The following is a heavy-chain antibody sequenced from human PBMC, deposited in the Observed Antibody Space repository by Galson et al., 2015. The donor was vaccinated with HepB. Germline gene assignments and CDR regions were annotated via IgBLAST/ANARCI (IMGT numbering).Heavy chain of an antibody. J-gene: IGHJ4*02. D-gene: IGHD3-22*01. CDR3: ARGDDSIGYHYGSVDY. Sequence: ETLSLTCIVSGYSISSGYYWGWIRQPPGKGLEWIGSLYHSGSIYYNPSLKSRVTISIDTSKNQFSLKLSSVTAADTAVYYCARGDDSIGYHYGSVDYWGQGTLVTVSS. CDR2: LYHSGSI. V-gene: IGHV4-38-2*02. CDR1: GYSISSGYY.